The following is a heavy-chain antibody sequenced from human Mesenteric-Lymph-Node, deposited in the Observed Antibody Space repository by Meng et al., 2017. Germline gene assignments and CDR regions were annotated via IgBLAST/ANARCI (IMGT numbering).Heavy chain of an antibody. D-gene: IGHD1-26*01. V-gene: IGHV1-69*13. CDR2: TIPIFGTA. J-gene: IGHJ4*02. CDR3: ARGREIVGARFDY. Sequence: SVKVSCKASGGTFSSYAISWVRQAPGQGLEWMGGTIPIFGTANYAQKFQGRVTITADESTSTAYMELSSLRSEDTAVYYCARGREIVGARFDYWGQGTLVTVSS. CDR1: GGTFSSYA.